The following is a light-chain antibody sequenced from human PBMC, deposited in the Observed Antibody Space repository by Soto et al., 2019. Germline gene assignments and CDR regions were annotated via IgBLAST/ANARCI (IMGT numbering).Light chain of an antibody. CDR2: DVS. Sequence: IQMTQTPSTLSASVGDTVTITCRASQSVSPWLAWYQQKPGKAPALLVYDVSNLQSGIPSRFSGGGSETEFTLTLNSLQPDDFATYYSPQYSTYSHTFGQGTRLEI. V-gene: IGKV1-5*01. CDR3: PQYSTYSHT. CDR1: QSVSPW. J-gene: IGKJ2*01.